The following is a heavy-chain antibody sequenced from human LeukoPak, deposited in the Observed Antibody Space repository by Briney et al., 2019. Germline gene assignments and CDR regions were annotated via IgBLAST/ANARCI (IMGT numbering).Heavy chain of an antibody. J-gene: IGHJ4*02. D-gene: IGHD4-23*01. V-gene: IGHV3-7*02. CDR2: IKQDGSDK. CDR1: GFSFSEFR. Sequence: GGSLRLSCAASGFSFSEFRMNWVGQAPGKGLEWVANIKQDGSDKYYVDSVRGRFAISKDIAKNSLYLQMNSLRAEDTAVYFCAKSSGYGGIDFDYWGPGTLVTVSS. CDR3: AKSSGYGGIDFDY.